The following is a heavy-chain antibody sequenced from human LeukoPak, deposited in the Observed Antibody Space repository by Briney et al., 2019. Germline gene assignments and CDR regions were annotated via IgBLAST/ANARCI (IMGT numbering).Heavy chain of an antibody. CDR2: ITSSSSTI. CDR3: AELGITMIGGV. CDR1: GFTFSSYS. Sequence: GGSLRLSCAASGFTFSSYSMNWVRQAPGKGLEWVSYITSSSSTIYYADSVKGRFTISRDNAKNSLYLQMNSLRAEDTAVYYCAELGITMIGGVWGKGTTVTISS. D-gene: IGHD3-10*02. V-gene: IGHV3-48*04. J-gene: IGHJ6*04.